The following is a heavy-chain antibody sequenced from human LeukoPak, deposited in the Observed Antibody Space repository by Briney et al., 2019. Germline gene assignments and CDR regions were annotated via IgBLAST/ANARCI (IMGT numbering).Heavy chain of an antibody. V-gene: IGHV2-70*11. CDR1: GFSLSTSGMC. CDR3: ARIYKSGWYPATYFDY. J-gene: IGHJ4*02. Sequence: SGPALLQPTQTLTLTGTFSGFSLSTSGMCVSWIRQPPGKALEWLARIDWDDDKYYIPSLKTRLTISKDTSKNQVVLTMTNMDPVDTATYYCARIYKSGWYPATYFDYWGQGTLVTVSS. CDR2: IDWDDDK. D-gene: IGHD6-19*01.